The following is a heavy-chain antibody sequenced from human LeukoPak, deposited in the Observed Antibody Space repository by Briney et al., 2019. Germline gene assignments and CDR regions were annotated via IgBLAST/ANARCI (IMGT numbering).Heavy chain of an antibody. V-gene: IGHV1-69*13. CDR1: GGTFSNYA. J-gene: IGHJ6*02. D-gene: IGHD6-6*01. CDR2: IIPIFGTT. Sequence: SVTVSCKASGGTFSNYAISWVRQAPGQGLEWMGGIIPIFGTTNYAQKFQGRVTITADESTSTAYMELSSLRSEDTAVYYCARTVVYSSSSPYYYGMDVWGQGTTVTVSS. CDR3: ARTVVYSSSSPYYYGMDV.